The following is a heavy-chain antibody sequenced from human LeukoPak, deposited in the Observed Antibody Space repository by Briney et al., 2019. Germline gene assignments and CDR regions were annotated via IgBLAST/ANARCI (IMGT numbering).Heavy chain of an antibody. Sequence: ASVKVSCKASGYTFTGYYMHWVRQAPGQGLEWMGWINPNSGNTGYAQKFQGRVTMTRNTSISTAYMELSSLRSEDTAVYYCARGRVGYSYGFYFDYWGQGTLVTVSS. CDR1: GYTFTGYY. D-gene: IGHD5-18*01. CDR2: INPNSGNT. V-gene: IGHV1-8*02. CDR3: ARGRVGYSYGFYFDY. J-gene: IGHJ4*02.